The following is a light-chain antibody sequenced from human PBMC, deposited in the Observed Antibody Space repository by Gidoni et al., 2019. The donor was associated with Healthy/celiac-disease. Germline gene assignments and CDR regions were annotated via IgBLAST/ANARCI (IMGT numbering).Light chain of an antibody. Sequence: VMTQSPLSLSVTPGESASISCRASQSLFQTNGYNYLAWYLQQPGQSPQLLIYLGAHRAHGVPDRISGSGAGAEFTLTISRVEAEDVGVYFCKQNRRAPLTFGGXTKVE. CDR3: KQNRRAPLT. V-gene: IGKV2-28*01. J-gene: IGKJ4*01. CDR1: QSLFQTNGYNY. CDR2: LGA.